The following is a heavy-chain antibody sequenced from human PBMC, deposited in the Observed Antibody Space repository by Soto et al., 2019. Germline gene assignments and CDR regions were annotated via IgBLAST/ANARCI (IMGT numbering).Heavy chain of an antibody. CDR1: GGSISSFY. Sequence: NPSETLSLTCTVSGGSISSFYWNWIRQPAGKGLEWIGRIYTSGNTNYNPSLKSRVTMSVDTSKNQFSLRLSSVTAADTAMYYCTRDSGRFVSDYWGQRTLVTVS. D-gene: IGHD3-10*01. J-gene: IGHJ4*02. CDR3: TRDSGRFVSDY. CDR2: IYTSGNT. V-gene: IGHV4-4*07.